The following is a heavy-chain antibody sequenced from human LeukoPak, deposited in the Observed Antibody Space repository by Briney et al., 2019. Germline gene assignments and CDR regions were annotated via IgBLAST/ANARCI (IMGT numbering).Heavy chain of an antibody. V-gene: IGHV3-48*01. D-gene: IGHD4-11*01. CDR3: ARAHPGDYSDFQFDY. CDR1: GFTFSSYG. Sequence: PGGSLRLSCAASGFTFSSYGVIWVRQAPGKGLEWVSYISSSSSIIYYADPVKGRFTISRDNAKNSLYLQMNSLRAEDTAVYYCARAHPGDYSDFQFDYWGQGTLVTASS. CDR2: ISSSSSII. J-gene: IGHJ4*02.